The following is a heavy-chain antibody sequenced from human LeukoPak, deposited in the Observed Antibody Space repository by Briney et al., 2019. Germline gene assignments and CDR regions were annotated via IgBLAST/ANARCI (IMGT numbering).Heavy chain of an antibody. J-gene: IGHJ5*02. CDR3: ARESRSSSSGWFDP. D-gene: IGHD6-13*01. CDR1: GGSISSSSYY. V-gene: IGHV4-39*07. CDR2: IYYSGST. Sequence: ASETLSLTCTVSGGSISSSSYYWGWIRQPPGKGLEWIGSIYYSGSTYYNSSLKSRVTISVDTSKNQFSLKLSSVTAADTAVYYCARESRSSSSGWFDPWGQGTLVTVSS.